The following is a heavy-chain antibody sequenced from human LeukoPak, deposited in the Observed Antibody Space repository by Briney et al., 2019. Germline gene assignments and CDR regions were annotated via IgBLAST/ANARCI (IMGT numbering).Heavy chain of an antibody. J-gene: IGHJ3*02. CDR1: GFTFSSYA. CDR2: ISGSGGST. D-gene: IGHD2-15*01. Sequence: GGSLRLSCAASGFTFSSYAMSWVRQAPGKGLEWVSAISGSGGSTYYADSVKGRFTISRDNSKNTLYLQMNSLRAEDTAVYYCAKDRGIVVVVAAHRGNAFDIWGQGTMVTVSS. CDR3: AKDRGIVVVVAAHRGNAFDI. V-gene: IGHV3-23*01.